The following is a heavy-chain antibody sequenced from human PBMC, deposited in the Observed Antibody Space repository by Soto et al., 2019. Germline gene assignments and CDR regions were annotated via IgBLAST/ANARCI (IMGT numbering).Heavy chain of an antibody. Sequence: GASVKVSCKASGYTFTSYAMHWVRQAPGQRLEWMGWINAGNGNTKYSQKFQGRVTITRDTSASTAYMELSSLRSEDTAVYYCARDHFQGGQYDFWSGSYYYYGMDVWGQGTTVTVSS. CDR1: GYTFTSYA. CDR3: ARDHFQGGQYDFWSGSYYYYGMDV. J-gene: IGHJ6*02. CDR2: INAGNGNT. D-gene: IGHD3-3*01. V-gene: IGHV1-3*01.